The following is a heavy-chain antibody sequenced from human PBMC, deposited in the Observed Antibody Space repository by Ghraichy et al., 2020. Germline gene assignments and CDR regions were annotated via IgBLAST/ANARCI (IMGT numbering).Heavy chain of an antibody. Sequence: GESLNISCAGSGFTFSNAWMSWVRQAPGKGLEWVGRIKSKADGETTDYAAPVKGRFIISRDDSKNTLYLQMNSLKTEDTAVYYCTTEGYCSNGVCSAVSGNYYYGMDVWGQGTTVTVSS. CDR1: GFTFSNAW. CDR3: TTEGYCSNGVCSAVSGNYYYGMDV. J-gene: IGHJ6*02. V-gene: IGHV3-15*01. D-gene: IGHD2-8*01. CDR2: IKSKADGETT.